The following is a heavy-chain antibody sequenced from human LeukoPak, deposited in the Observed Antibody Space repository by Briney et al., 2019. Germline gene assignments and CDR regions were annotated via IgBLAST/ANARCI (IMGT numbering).Heavy chain of an antibody. CDR3: ARFRRTLVYSNYDNWFDP. CDR2: INQSGST. CDR1: GGPFSGYY. V-gene: IGHV4-34*01. Sequence: KPSETLSLTCAVYGGPFSGYYWSWIRQPPGKGREWIGEINQSGSTNYNPSLKSRVTISVDTSKNQFSLKLSSVTAADTAVYYCARFRRTLVYSNYDNWFDPWGQGTLVTVSS. D-gene: IGHD4-11*01. J-gene: IGHJ5*02.